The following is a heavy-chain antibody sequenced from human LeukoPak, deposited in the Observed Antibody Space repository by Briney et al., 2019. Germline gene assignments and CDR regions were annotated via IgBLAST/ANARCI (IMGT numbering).Heavy chain of an antibody. J-gene: IGHJ6*03. CDR2: ISAYSGNT. Sequence: ASVKVSCKASGYTFTSYVISWVRQAPGQGLEWMGWISAYSGNTNYAQKLQGRVTMTTDTSTSTAYMELRSLRSDDTAVYYCARVSSGSYYYYYYYMDVWGKGTTVTVSS. D-gene: IGHD1-26*01. CDR1: GYTFTSYV. V-gene: IGHV1-18*01. CDR3: ARVSSGSYYYYYYYMDV.